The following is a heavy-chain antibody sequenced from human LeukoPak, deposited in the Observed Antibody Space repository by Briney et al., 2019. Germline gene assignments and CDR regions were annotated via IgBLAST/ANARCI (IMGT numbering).Heavy chain of an antibody. J-gene: IGHJ6*03. Sequence: SETLSLTCTVSGYSISSGFYWGWIRQPPGQGLEWIGSIYHSGSTYYNPSLKSRVTISIDTSKNQFSLKLSSVTAADTAVYYCARDNQQRYYMDVWGKGTTVTVSS. CDR3: ARDNQQRYYMDV. CDR2: IYHSGST. CDR1: GYSISSGFY. V-gene: IGHV4-38-2*02. D-gene: IGHD6-13*01.